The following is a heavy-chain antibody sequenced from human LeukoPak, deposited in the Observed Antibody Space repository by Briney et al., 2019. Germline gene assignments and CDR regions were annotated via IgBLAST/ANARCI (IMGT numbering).Heavy chain of an antibody. Sequence: GGSLRLSCAASGFTFSGSAMHWVRQASGKRLEWVGRIRSKANSYATAYAASVKGRFTISRDDSKNTAYLQMSSLKTEDTAVYYCTRHANPDCSGGSCYSGRTDYWGQGTLVTVSS. J-gene: IGHJ4*02. D-gene: IGHD2-15*01. CDR1: GFTFSGSA. CDR2: IRSKANSYAT. V-gene: IGHV3-73*01. CDR3: TRHANPDCSGGSCYSGRTDY.